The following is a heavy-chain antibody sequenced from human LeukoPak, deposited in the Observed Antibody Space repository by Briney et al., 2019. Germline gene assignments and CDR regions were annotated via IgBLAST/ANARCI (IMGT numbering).Heavy chain of an antibody. CDR3: ARDPVYYDFWSGYYVCYFDY. CDR2: IKQDGSEK. D-gene: IGHD3-3*01. Sequence: GGSLRLSCAASGFTFSSFWMSWVRQAPGKGLEWVANIKQDGSEKYYVDSVKGRFTISRDNAKNSLYLQMNSLRAEDTAVYYCARDPVYYDFWSGYYVCYFDYWGQGTLVTVSS. CDR1: GFTFSSFW. V-gene: IGHV3-7*01. J-gene: IGHJ4*02.